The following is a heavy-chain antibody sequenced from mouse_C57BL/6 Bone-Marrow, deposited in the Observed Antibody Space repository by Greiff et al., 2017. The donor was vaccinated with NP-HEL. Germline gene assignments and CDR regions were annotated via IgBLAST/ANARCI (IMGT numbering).Heavy chain of an antibody. CDR3: ASPITTVVEAMDC. J-gene: IGHJ4*01. CDR1: GFTFSSYG. V-gene: IGHV5-6*01. CDR2: ISSGGSYT. D-gene: IGHD1-1*01. Sequence: EVQWVESGGDLVKPGGSLKLSCAASGFTFSSYGMSWVRQTPDKRLEWVATISSGGSYTYYPDSVKGRFTISRDNAKNTLYLQMSSLKSEDTAMYYCASPITTVVEAMDCWGQGTSVTVSS.